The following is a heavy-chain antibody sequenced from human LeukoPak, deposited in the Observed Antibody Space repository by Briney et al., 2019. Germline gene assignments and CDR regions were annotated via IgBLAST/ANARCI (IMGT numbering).Heavy chain of an antibody. CDR1: GVSISSYY. J-gene: IGHJ4*02. D-gene: IGHD4-23*01. CDR3: ARVSLLYGGNSYDY. Sequence: SETLSLTCTVSGVSISSYYWSWIRQAAGRGLEWIGRIYTSGSTKYNPSFRSRVTMSLDTSKNQFSLKLNSVTAADTAVYYCARVSLLYGGNSYDYWGQGTLVTVSS. CDR2: IYTSGST. V-gene: IGHV4-4*07.